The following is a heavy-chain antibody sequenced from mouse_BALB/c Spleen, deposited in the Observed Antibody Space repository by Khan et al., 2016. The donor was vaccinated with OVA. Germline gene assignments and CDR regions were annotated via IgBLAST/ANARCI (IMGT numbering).Heavy chain of an antibody. CDR2: INTYTGEA. J-gene: IGHJ3*01. Sequence: QIQLVQSGPELKKPGETVKISCKASGYTLTDYGMNWVKQAPGKGLKWMGWINTYTGEATYADDFKGRFAFSLETSASTAYLQINNLTTEDTATYFCSRSNGNYWFAYWGQGTLVTVSA. CDR3: SRSNGNYWFAY. D-gene: IGHD2-1*01. CDR1: GYTLTDYG. V-gene: IGHV9-3-1*01.